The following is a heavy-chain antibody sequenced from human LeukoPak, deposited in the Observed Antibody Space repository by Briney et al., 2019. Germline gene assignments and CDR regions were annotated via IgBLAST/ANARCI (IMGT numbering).Heavy chain of an antibody. V-gene: IGHV1-2*02. D-gene: IGHD6-19*01. CDR2: INPNSGGT. CDR3: ARDSGGIAVAGTGLSWFDP. J-gene: IGHJ5*02. CDR1: GYTFTGYY. Sequence: GASVKVSCKASGYTFTGYYMHWVRQAPGQGLEWMGWINPNSGGTNYAQKFQGRVTMTRGTSISTTYMELSRLRSDDTAVYYCARDSGGIAVAGTGLSWFDPWGQGTLVTVSS.